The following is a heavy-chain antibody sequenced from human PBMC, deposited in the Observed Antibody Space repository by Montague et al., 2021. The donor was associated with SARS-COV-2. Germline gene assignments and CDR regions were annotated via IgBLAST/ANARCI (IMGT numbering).Heavy chain of an antibody. CDR2: INHSGST. J-gene: IGHJ4*02. CDR1: GGSFSGYY. V-gene: IGHV4-34*01. D-gene: IGHD3-10*01. Sequence: SETLSLTCAVYGGSFSGYYWNWIRQPPGKGLEWIGEINHSGSTNYNPSLKSRVTMSVDTSKDQFSLKLSSVTAADTAVYYCARGALQVYGFCLGSFDSWGQGTLVTVSS. CDR3: ARGALQVYGFCLGSFDS.